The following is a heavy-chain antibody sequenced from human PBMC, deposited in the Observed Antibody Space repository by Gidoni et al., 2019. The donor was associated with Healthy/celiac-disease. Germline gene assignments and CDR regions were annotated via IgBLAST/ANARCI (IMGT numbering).Heavy chain of an antibody. Sequence: EGQLVASGGGLVKTGGSLRLCWAAPGCTGSNAWMNWVRQAPGKGLEWVGRITSKTDGGTTDYAAPVNGSFTISRDDSKNTLYLQMNSLTPEDTAVYYCTTDPRGDGYNPSDYWGQGTLVTVSS. D-gene: IGHD3-10*01. CDR2: ITSKTDGGTT. CDR3: TTDPRGDGYNPSDY. V-gene: IGHV3-15*07. CDR1: GCTGSNAW. J-gene: IGHJ4*02.